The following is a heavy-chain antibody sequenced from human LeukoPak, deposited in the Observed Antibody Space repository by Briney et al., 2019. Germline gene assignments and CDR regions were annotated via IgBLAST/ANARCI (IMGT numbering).Heavy chain of an antibody. Sequence: SETLSLTCTVSGGSISSYYWSWIRQPPGKGLEWIGYIFYNGRSEYNPSLKSRVTISVDTSKNQFSLRLSSVTAADTAMYYCARAYYDFWSGYFNYMDVWGKGTTVTVSS. V-gene: IGHV4-59*12. D-gene: IGHD3-3*01. CDR2: IFYNGRS. CDR1: GGSISSYY. CDR3: ARAYYDFWSGYFNYMDV. J-gene: IGHJ6*03.